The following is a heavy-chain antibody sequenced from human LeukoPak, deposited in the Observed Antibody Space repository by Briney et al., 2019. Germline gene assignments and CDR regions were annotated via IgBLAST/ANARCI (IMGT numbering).Heavy chain of an antibody. CDR1: GFTFSSYA. CDR2: ISGSGGST. CDR3: ARGVVVPAASVYYYGMDV. Sequence: GGSLRLSCAASGFTFSSYAMSWVRQAPGKGLEWVSAISGSGGSTYYADSVKGRFTISRDNSKNTLYLQMNSLRAEDTAVYYCARGVVVPAASVYYYGMDVWGQGTTVTVSS. J-gene: IGHJ6*02. V-gene: IGHV3-23*01. D-gene: IGHD2-2*01.